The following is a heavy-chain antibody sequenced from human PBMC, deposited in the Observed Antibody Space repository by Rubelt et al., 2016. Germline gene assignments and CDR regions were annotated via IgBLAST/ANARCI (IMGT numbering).Heavy chain of an antibody. Sequence: GKGLEWVSGISWNSGSIGYADSVKGRFTISRDNAKNSLYLQMNSLRAEDTALYYCAKGTADTAMVFDYWGQGTLVTVSS. J-gene: IGHJ4*02. V-gene: IGHV3-9*01. D-gene: IGHD5-18*01. CDR2: ISWNSGSI. CDR3: AKGTADTAMVFDY.